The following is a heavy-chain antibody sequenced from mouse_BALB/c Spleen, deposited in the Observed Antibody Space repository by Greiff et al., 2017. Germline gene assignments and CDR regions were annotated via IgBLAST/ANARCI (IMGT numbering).Heavy chain of an antibody. Sequence: EVKLLESGGGLVQPGGSLKLSCAASGFDFRRYWMSWVRQAPGKGLEWIGEINPDSSTINYTPSLKDKFIISRDNAKNTLYLQMSKVRSEDTALYYCARRGLLRAMDYWGQGTSVTVSS. CDR1: GFDFRRYW. CDR2: INPDSSTI. V-gene: IGHV4-1*02. J-gene: IGHJ4*01. CDR3: ARRGLLRAMDY. D-gene: IGHD2-3*01.